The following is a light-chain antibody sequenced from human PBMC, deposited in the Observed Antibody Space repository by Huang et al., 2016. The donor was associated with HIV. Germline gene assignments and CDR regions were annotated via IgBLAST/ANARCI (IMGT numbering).Light chain of an antibody. J-gene: IGKJ2*01. V-gene: IGKV3D-15*01. Sequence: PGERAILSCRASQSVTNYLAWYQQKPNQSPRLLIYDASSRATGVPTRFSGSGSGTDFTLTISSLQSEDFAVYYCQHYRVWPPVYTFGQGTKLEIK. CDR1: QSVTNY. CDR2: DAS. CDR3: QHYRVWPPVYT.